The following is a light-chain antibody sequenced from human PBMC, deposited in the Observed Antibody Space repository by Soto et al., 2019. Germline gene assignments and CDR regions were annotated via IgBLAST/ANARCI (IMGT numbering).Light chain of an antibody. CDR2: DVS. CDR1: SSDVGGYNY. Sequence: QSALTQPASVSGSPGQSITISCTGTSSDVGGYNYVSWYQQHPGKAPKLIIYDVSRRPSGVSNRFSGSKSGNTASLTISGLQAEDEADYYCSSYISSGAFDFGGGTQLTVL. CDR3: SSYISSGAFD. V-gene: IGLV2-14*01. J-gene: IGLJ7*01.